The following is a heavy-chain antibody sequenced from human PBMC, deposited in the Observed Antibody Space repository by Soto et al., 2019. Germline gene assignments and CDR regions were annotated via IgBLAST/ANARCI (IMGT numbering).Heavy chain of an antibody. CDR1: GFTFSSYA. CDR2: TTGSGTST. J-gene: IGHJ4*02. V-gene: IGHV3-23*01. D-gene: IGHD6-19*01. CDR3: AKAPGIAVTHFDY. Sequence: GVSLILSCSASGFTFSSYAMSWVRQAPGRGLEWVSTTTGSGTSTYYADSVRGRFTISRDNSKNTLYLQMNSLRAEDTAVYYCAKAPGIAVTHFDYWGQGTLVTVSS.